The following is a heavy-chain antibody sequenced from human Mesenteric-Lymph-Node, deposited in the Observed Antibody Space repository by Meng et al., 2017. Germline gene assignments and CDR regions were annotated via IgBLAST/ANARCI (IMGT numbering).Heavy chain of an antibody. CDR3: ARHYNSGTYPLDY. CDR2: IHYSGST. V-gene: IGHV4-59*01. Sequence: SETLSLTCTVSGGSISGYYWSWFRQPPGNGLEWIGYIHYSGSTKYNPSLNSRVSISLDTSKNHLSLRLSSVSAADTAVYYCARHYNSGTYPLDYWGQGTQVTVSS. J-gene: IGHJ4*02. CDR1: GGSISGYY. D-gene: IGHD3-10*01.